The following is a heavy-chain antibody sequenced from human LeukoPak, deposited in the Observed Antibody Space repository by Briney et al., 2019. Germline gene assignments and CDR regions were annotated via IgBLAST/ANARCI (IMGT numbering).Heavy chain of an antibody. CDR1: GFSFSNYG. V-gene: IGHV3-23*01. CDR3: AKDLLMDLWFRES. CDR2: ISGSGGST. Sequence: GGSLRLSCEASGFSFSNYGMTWVRQAPGKGLEWVSVISGSGGSTYYADSVKGRFTISRDNSKNTVYLQMNSLRTEDTAVYYCAKDLLMDLWFRESWGQGTLVTVSS. J-gene: IGHJ5*02. D-gene: IGHD3-10*01.